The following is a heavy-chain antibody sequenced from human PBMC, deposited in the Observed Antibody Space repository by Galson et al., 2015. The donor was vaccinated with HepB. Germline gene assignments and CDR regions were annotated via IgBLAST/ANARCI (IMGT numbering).Heavy chain of an antibody. CDR1: GYSFTSYW. V-gene: IGHV5-10-1*01. CDR3: ARLAITFGGVIAPTGFDY. Sequence: QSGAEVKKPGESLRISCKGSGYSFTSYWISWVRQMPGEGLEWMGRIDPCDSYTNYSPSFQGHVTISADKSISTAYLQWSSLKASDTAMYYCARLAITFGGVIAPTGFDYWGQGTLVTVSS. J-gene: IGHJ4*02. D-gene: IGHD3-16*02. CDR2: IDPCDSYT.